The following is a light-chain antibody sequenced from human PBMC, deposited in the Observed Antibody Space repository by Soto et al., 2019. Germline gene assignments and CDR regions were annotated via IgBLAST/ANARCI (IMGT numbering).Light chain of an antibody. V-gene: IGLV2-14*01. CDR2: GVT. J-gene: IGLJ1*01. Sequence: QSALTQPASVSGSPGQSITISCTGTNSDVGSYNYVSWHQQHPGQAPKLMIYGVTSRASGVPDRFSASKSGNTASLTISGLQAGDEADYYCSSYRSSSTYVFGTGTKVTVL. CDR3: SSYRSSSTYV. CDR1: NSDVGSYNY.